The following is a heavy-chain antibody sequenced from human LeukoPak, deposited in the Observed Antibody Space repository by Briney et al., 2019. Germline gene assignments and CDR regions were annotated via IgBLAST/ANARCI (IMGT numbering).Heavy chain of an antibody. CDR2: ISSGSVTI. V-gene: IGHV3-11*01. J-gene: IGHJ3*02. Sequence: GGSLRLSCSASGFTFSQYYMSWVRQAPGKGLRWLSYISSGSVTIYYADSLKGRFTISRDNAKNSLYLEMNSLGDEDTALYYCVRGHYYAQEAFDIWGQGTMVTVSS. CDR3: VRGHYYAQEAFDI. CDR1: GFTFSQYY. D-gene: IGHD3-16*01.